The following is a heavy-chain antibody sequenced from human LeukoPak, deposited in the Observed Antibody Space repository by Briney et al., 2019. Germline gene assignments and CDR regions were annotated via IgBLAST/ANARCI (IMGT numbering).Heavy chain of an antibody. Sequence: VASVKVSCKASGYTFTSYGISWVRHAPGQGLEWMGWISAYNGNTKNAQKFQGRVTMTTDTSTSTAYMELRSLRSDDTAVYYCARTSSTWYGGVGDYWGQGTLVTVSS. CDR1: GYTFTSYG. CDR3: ARTSSTWYGGVGDY. D-gene: IGHD6-13*01. V-gene: IGHV1-18*01. J-gene: IGHJ4*02. CDR2: ISAYNGNT.